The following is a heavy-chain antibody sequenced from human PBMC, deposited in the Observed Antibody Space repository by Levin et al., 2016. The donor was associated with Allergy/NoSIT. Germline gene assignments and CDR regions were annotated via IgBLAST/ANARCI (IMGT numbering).Heavy chain of an antibody. D-gene: IGHD3-16*02. CDR3: ARDLLMITFGGVIVTEDAFDI. J-gene: IGHJ3*02. Sequence: ASVKVSCKASGYTFTSYGISWVRQAPGQGLEWMGWISAYNGNTNYAQKLQGRVTMTTDTSTSTAYMELRSLRSDDTAVYYCARDLLMITFGGVIVTEDAFDIWGQGTMVTVSS. CDR2: ISAYNGNT. V-gene: IGHV1-18*01. CDR1: GYTFTSYG.